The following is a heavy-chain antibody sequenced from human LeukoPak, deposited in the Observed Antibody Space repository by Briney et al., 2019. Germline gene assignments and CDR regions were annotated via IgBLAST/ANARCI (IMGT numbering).Heavy chain of an antibody. D-gene: IGHD5-12*01. V-gene: IGHV1-18*01. CDR2: ISAYNGNT. J-gene: IGHJ4*02. CDR3: ARDSYEGSFDY. Sequence: GASVKVSCKASGYTLTSYGISWVRQAPGQGLEWIGWISAYNGNTNYAQKLQGRVTMTTDTSTSTAYMELRSLRSDDTAVYYCARDSYEGSFDYWGQGTLVTVSS. CDR1: GYTLTSYG.